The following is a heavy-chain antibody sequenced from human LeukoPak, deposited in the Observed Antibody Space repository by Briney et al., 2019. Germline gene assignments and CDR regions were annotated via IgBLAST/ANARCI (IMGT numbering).Heavy chain of an antibody. CDR3: ARDPGIAAGSQMDV. CDR1: GYTFTTYG. V-gene: IGHV1-18*04. J-gene: IGHJ6*04. D-gene: IGHD6-13*01. CDR2: ISAYNGDT. Sequence: ASVKVSCKASGYTFTTYGITWVRQAPGQGLEWMGWISAYNGDTDYEQKFQGRVTITIDTSTTTAYMELRGLRSDDTAVYYCARDPGIAAGSQMDVWGKGTTVIISS.